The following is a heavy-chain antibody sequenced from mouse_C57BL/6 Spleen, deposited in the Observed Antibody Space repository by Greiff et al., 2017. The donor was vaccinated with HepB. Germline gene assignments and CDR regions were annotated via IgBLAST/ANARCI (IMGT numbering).Heavy chain of an antibody. Sequence: QVQLKQPGAELVMPGASVKLSCKASGYTFTSYWMHWVKQRPGQGLEWIGEIDPSDSYTNYNQKFKGKSTLTVYISSSTAYMQLSSLTSEYSAVYYCARSGYYGSSYVADWGQGTLVTVSA. CDR1: GYTFTSYW. V-gene: IGHV1-69*01. J-gene: IGHJ3*01. D-gene: IGHD1-1*01. CDR2: IDPSDSYT. CDR3: ARSGYYGSSYVAD.